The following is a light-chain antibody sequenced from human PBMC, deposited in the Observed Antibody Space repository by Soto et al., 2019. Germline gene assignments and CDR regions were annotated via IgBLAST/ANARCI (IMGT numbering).Light chain of an antibody. CDR2: EVN. CDR1: SSDVGGYDY. CDR3: SSYTSISSWV. Sequence: QSVLTQPASVSGSPRQSITISCTGSSSDVGGYDYVSWYQQHPGKAPKLLIYEVNNRHSGVSNRLSGSKSGNTASLTISGLQAEDDADYYCSSYTSISSWVFGGGTKLTVL. J-gene: IGLJ3*02. V-gene: IGLV2-14*01.